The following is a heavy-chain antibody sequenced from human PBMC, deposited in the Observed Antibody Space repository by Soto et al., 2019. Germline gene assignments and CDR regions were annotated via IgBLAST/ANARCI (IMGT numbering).Heavy chain of an antibody. CDR2: INHSGST. V-gene: IGHV4-34*01. Sequence: QVQLQQWGAGLLKPSETLSLTCAVYGGSFSGYYWSWIRQPPGKGLEWIGEINHSGSTNYNPSLKSRVTISVDTSKYQFPLKLSSVTAADTAVYYCAREAWLSWFDPWGQGTLVTVSS. D-gene: IGHD3-10*01. CDR1: GGSFSGYY. CDR3: AREAWLSWFDP. J-gene: IGHJ5*02.